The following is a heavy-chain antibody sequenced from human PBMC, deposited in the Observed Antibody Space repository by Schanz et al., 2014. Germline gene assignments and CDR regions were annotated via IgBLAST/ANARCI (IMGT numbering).Heavy chain of an antibody. CDR3: AGATYSSSWYGGSECFQH. V-gene: IGHV1-18*04. Sequence: QVQLVQSGAEVKKPGASVKVSCKASGYTFTSYGISWVRQAPGQGPEWMGRISDYNADTKYAQKVPGRVTMTTDTSTSAAYMELRSLRADDTAMYYCAGATYSSSWYGGSECFQHWGQGTLVTVSS. J-gene: IGHJ1*01. CDR2: ISDYNADT. CDR1: GYTFTSYG. D-gene: IGHD6-13*01.